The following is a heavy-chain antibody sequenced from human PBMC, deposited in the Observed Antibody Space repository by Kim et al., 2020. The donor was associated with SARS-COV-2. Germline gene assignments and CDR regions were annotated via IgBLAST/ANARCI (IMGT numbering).Heavy chain of an antibody. Sequence: ASVKVSCKASGYTFTSYDINWVRQATGQGLEWMGWMNPNSGNTGYAQKFQGRVTMTRNTPISTADMELSSLRSEDTAVYYRARVGTLQWLVRAGYYGRDVWGQGTTITVSS. V-gene: IGHV1-8*01. CDR2: MNPNSGNT. J-gene: IGHJ6*02. CDR1: GYTFTSYD. D-gene: IGHD6-19*01. CDR3: ARVGTLQWLVRAGYYGRDV.